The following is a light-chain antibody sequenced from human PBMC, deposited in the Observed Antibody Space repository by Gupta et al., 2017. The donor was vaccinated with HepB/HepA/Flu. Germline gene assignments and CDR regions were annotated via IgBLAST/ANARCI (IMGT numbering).Light chain of an antibody. Sequence: IQMTQSPSSLSASVGDKVTITCRASQSITNYLNWYQHKPGKAPKLLIYSTSTLQNEVPSRFSGSGSGTEFTLTISSLQPEDCATYYCQQCLATPITFGQGTRLELK. J-gene: IGKJ5*01. CDR1: QSITNY. CDR3: QQCLATPIT. V-gene: IGKV1-39*01. CDR2: STS.